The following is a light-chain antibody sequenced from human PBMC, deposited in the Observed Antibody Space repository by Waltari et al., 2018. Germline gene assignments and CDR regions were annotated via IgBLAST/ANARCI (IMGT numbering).Light chain of an antibody. CDR3: LQYYSLPRT. V-gene: IGKV4-1*01. CDR2: LAS. Sequence: DIVMTQSPDSLAVSLGERATINCKSSQNVLYTSDNKTYLAWYQQKPGQPPKLLIYLASTLEWWVPDRFSGSGSGPDFTLSISSLQAGVVAVYYCLQYYSLPRTFGQGTKVEIK. J-gene: IGKJ1*01. CDR1: QNVLYTSDNKTY.